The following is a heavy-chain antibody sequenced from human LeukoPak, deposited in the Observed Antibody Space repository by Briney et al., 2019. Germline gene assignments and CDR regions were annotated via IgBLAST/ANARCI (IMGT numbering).Heavy chain of an antibody. CDR2: IYSAGGT. V-gene: IGHV3-53*01. Sequence: PGGSLRLSCAASGFTITKKYMSWVRQAPGKGLDWVSLIYSAGGTSYADSVMGRFTISRDNSKNTLYLQMNSLRLEDTAVYYCASSNCDGDCYLDYWGQGTLVTVSS. CDR3: ASSNCDGDCYLDY. D-gene: IGHD2-21*02. CDR1: GFTITKKY. J-gene: IGHJ4*02.